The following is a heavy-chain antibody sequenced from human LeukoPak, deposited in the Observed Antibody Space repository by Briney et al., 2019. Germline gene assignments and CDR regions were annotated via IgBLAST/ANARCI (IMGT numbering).Heavy chain of an antibody. CDR3: AGVDNGAASAVILDAFGY. CDR2: IKEDGSET. V-gene: IGHV3-7*01. Sequence: PGGSLRLSCTGSGFTFSSHWMRWVRQAPGGGREWVANIKEDGSETYYLDSVKGRFTISRDNAKNSLYLQMDSVRGEDTGVSFYAGVDNGAASAVILDAFGYWGQGTMVTVSS. CDR1: GFTFSSHW. D-gene: IGHD6-13*01. J-gene: IGHJ3*01.